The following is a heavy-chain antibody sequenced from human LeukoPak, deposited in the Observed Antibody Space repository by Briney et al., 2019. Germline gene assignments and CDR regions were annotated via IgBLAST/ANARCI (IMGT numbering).Heavy chain of an antibody. Sequence: GGSLRLSCAVSGFSFSSHWMSWVRQAPGKGLEWVANTNDDGSEKNYVDSVKGRFTISRDNAKKSLFLQMNSLRADDTAVYFCLREEGAWGQGTLVTVSS. V-gene: IGHV3-7*01. CDR2: TNDDGSEK. CDR3: LREEGA. CDR1: GFSFSSHW. D-gene: IGHD3-16*01. J-gene: IGHJ5*02.